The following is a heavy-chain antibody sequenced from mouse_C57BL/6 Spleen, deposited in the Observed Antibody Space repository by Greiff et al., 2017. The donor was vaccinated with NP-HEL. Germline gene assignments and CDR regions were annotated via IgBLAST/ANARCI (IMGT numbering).Heavy chain of an antibody. CDR1: GYTFTSYW. D-gene: IGHD1-1*01. J-gene: IGHJ4*01. CDR3: ARWGGSSYVDYAMDY. V-gene: IGHV1-53*01. CDR2: INPSNGGT. Sequence: QVQLQQPGTELVKPGASVKLSCKASGYTFTSYWMHWVKQRPGQGLEWIGNINPSNGGTNYNEKFKSKATLTVDKSSSKAYMQLSSLTSEDSAVYYCARWGGSSYVDYAMDYWGQGTSVTVSS.